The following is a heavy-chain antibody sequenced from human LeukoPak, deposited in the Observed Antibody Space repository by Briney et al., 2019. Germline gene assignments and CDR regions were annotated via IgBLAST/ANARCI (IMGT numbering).Heavy chain of an antibody. D-gene: IGHD6-19*01. CDR1: GDSISTSKSY. CDR3: ARDRSSGWYVVDY. CDR2: IYYTGNT. Sequence: PSETLSLTCTVSGDSISTSKSYWGWIRQPPLKGLEWIGSIYYTGNTYYNASLKSRVTISVDTSKNQFSLKLSSVTAADTAVYYCARDRSSGWYVVDYWGQGTLVTVSS. V-gene: IGHV4-39*07. J-gene: IGHJ4*02.